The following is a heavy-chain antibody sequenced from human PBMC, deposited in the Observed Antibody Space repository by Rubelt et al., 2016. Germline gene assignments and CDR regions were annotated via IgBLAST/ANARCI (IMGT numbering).Heavy chain of an antibody. D-gene: IGHD6-19*01. CDR3: ARVHRTTAVADL. Sequence: GKGLEWIGYIYYSGSTYYNPSLKSRVTISVDTSKNQFSLKLNSVTAADTAVYYCARVHRTTAVADLWGQGTLVTVSS. CDR2: IYYSGST. J-gene: IGHJ5*02. V-gene: IGHV4-31*02.